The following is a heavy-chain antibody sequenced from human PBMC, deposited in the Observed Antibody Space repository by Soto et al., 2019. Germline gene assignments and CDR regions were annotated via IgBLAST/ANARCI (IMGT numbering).Heavy chain of an antibody. V-gene: IGHV3-30-3*01. J-gene: IGHJ4*02. Sequence: GGSLRLSCAASGFTFSSYAMHWVRQAPGKGLEWVAVISYDGSNKYYADSVKGRFTISRDNSKNTLYLQMNSLRAEDTAVYYCARVAQIMITFGGVIANWGQGTLVTVSS. CDR3: ARVAQIMITFGGVIAN. CDR1: GFTFSSYA. CDR2: ISYDGSNK. D-gene: IGHD3-16*02.